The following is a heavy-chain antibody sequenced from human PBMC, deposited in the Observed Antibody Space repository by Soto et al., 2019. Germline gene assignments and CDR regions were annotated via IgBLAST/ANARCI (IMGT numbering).Heavy chain of an antibody. J-gene: IGHJ4*02. CDR2: IYYSGST. CDR1: GGSISSYY. V-gene: IGHV4-59*08. D-gene: IGHD6-6*01. CDR3: ARRHRSRLYY. Sequence: PSETLSLTCTVSGGSISSYYWSWIRQPPGKGLEWIGYIYYSGSTNYNPSLKSRVTISVDTSKNQFSLKLSSVTAADTAVYYCARRHRSRLYYWGQGTLVTVSS.